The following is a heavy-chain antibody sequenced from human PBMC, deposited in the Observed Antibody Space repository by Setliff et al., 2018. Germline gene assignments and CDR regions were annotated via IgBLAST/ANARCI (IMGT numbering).Heavy chain of an antibody. J-gene: IGHJ3*02. Sequence: SETLSLTCTVAGGSITSGAFYWSWIRQPAGERPEWIGRIHASGSTNYNPSLKSRVTISVDTSKNQISLKLTSVTAADTAVYYCARPHGGAYAFDIWGKGRMVTVSS. D-gene: IGHD1-26*01. CDR2: IHASGST. V-gene: IGHV4-61*02. CDR1: GGSITSGAFY. CDR3: ARPHGGAYAFDI.